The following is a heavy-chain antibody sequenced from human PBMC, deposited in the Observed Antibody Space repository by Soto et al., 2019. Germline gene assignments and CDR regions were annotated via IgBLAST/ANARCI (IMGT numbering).Heavy chain of an antibody. Sequence: GGSLRLSCAASGFTFSTYAMSWVRQAPGKGLEWVSSISSSSYIYSADSVRGRFTISRDNAKNSLYLQMNSLRAEDTAVYYCARDPTLGYCISTSCYPYYFDPWGQGTLVTVSS. J-gene: IGHJ5*02. CDR3: ARDPTLGYCISTSCYPYYFDP. V-gene: IGHV3-21*01. CDR1: GFTFSTYA. D-gene: IGHD2-2*01. CDR2: ISSSSYI.